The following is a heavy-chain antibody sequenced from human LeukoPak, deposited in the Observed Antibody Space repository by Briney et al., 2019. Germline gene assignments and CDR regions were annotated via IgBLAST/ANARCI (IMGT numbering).Heavy chain of an antibody. D-gene: IGHD1-26*01. CDR1: GFPFRGSA. V-gene: IGHV3-73*01. CDR2: IKSKANRYAT. J-gene: IGHJ6*02. Sequence: GSLKLSCAAPGFPFRGSAMHRVRPASGKGLEWVWRIKSKANRYATAYAASVKGRFTISRDDSKNTAYLQMNSLKTEDTAVYYCTRQGFSGSYSDPRSYGMDVWGQGTTVTVSS. CDR3: TRQGFSGSYSDPRSYGMDV.